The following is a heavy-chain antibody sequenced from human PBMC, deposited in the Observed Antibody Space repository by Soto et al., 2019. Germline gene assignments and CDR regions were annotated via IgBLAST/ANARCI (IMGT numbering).Heavy chain of an antibody. Sequence: GASVKVSCKASGYTFTSYDINWVRQATGQGLEWMGWMSAYNGNTNYAQKLQGRVTMTTDTSTSTAYMELKSLRSDDTAVYYCARAYCSGGSCHKFDYWGQGTLVTVSS. D-gene: IGHD2-15*01. CDR1: GYTFTSYD. J-gene: IGHJ4*02. CDR2: MSAYNGNT. V-gene: IGHV1-18*01. CDR3: ARAYCSGGSCHKFDY.